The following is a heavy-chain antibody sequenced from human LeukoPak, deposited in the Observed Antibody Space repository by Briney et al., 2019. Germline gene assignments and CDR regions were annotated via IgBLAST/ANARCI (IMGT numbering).Heavy chain of an antibody. CDR1: GGSISSYY. Sequence: PSETLSPTCTVSGGSISSYYWSWIRQPPGKGLEWIGYIYYSGSTNYNPSLKSRVTISLDTSKNQFSLELSSVTAADTAVYYCAREEYCGADCYSGFDYWGQGTLVTVSS. J-gene: IGHJ4*02. D-gene: IGHD2-21*02. CDR3: AREEYCGADCYSGFDY. CDR2: IYYSGST. V-gene: IGHV4-59*01.